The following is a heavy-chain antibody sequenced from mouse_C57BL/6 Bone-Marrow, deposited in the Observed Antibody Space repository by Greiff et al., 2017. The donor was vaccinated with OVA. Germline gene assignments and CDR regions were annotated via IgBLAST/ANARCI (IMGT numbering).Heavy chain of an antibody. CDR3: TRNHGSSLWYFDV. CDR2: IYPGNSDT. J-gene: IGHJ1*03. V-gene: IGHV1-5*01. CDR1: GYTFTSYW. D-gene: IGHD1-1*01. Sequence: EVQLQQSGTVLARPGASVKMSCKTSGYTFTSYWMHWVKQRPGQGLEWIGAIYPGNSDTSYNQKFKGKAKLTAVTSASTAYMELSSLTNEDSAVYYCTRNHGSSLWYFDVWGTGTTVTVSS.